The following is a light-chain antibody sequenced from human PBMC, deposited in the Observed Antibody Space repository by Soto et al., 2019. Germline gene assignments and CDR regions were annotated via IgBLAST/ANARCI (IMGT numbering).Light chain of an antibody. CDR1: QSVTNTY. V-gene: IGKV3-20*01. CDR3: QQYNKWPLT. CDR2: DAS. J-gene: IGKJ1*01. Sequence: EIVLTQSPGTLSLSPGERATLSCRASQSVTNTYLAWHQQKPGQAPRLLIYDASSRATGIPDRFSGSGSGTDFTLTISRLEPEDFAVYYCQQYNKWPLTFGQGTKVEIK.